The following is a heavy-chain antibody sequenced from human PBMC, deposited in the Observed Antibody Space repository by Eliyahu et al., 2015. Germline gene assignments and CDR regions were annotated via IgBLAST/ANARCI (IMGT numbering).Heavy chain of an antibody. D-gene: IGHD5-18*01. Sequence: QVQLQQWGAGLXKPSETLSLXCAVYXGSFSGYYWSWIRQPPGKGLEWIGEINHSGSTNYNPSLKSRVTISVDTSKNQFSLKLSSVTAADTAVYYCARSGYSYGLGMDVWGQGTTVTVSS. CDR1: XGSFSGYY. V-gene: IGHV4-34*01. CDR3: ARSGYSYGLGMDV. J-gene: IGHJ6*02. CDR2: INHSGST.